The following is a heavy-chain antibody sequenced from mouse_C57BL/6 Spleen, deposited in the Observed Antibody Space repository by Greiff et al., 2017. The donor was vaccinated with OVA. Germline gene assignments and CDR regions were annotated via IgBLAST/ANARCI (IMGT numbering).Heavy chain of an antibody. J-gene: IGHJ4*01. Sequence: QVQLQQPGAELVKPGASVKLSCKASGYTFTSYWMQWVKQRPGQGLEWIGEIDPSDSYTNYNQKFKGKATLTVDTSSSTAYMQLSSLTSEDSAFYYCARGVAMAELDYWGQGTSVTVSS. CDR2: IDPSDSYT. V-gene: IGHV1-50*01. D-gene: IGHD1-1*02. CDR3: ARGVAMAELDY. CDR1: GYTFTSYW.